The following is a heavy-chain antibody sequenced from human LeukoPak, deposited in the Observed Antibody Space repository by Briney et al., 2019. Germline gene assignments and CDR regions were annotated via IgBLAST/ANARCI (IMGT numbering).Heavy chain of an antibody. Sequence: GASVKVSCKASGGTFSSYAISWVRQAPGQGLKWMGGIIPIFGTANYAQKFQGRVTITTDESTSTAYMELSSLRSEDTAVYYCARDRGIQLWSNWYFDLWGRGTLVTVSS. CDR1: GGTFSSYA. J-gene: IGHJ2*01. CDR3: ARDRGIQLWSNWYFDL. CDR2: IIPIFGTA. D-gene: IGHD5-18*01. V-gene: IGHV1-69*05.